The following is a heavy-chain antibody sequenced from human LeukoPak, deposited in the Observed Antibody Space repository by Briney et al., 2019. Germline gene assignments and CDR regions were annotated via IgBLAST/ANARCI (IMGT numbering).Heavy chain of an antibody. J-gene: IGHJ5*02. CDR2: MNPNSGNT. V-gene: IGHV1-8*03. Sequence: ASVKVSCKASGYTFTSYDINWVRQATGQGLEWMGWMNPNSGNTGYAQKFQDRVTINRNTSISTAYMELSSLRSEDTAVYYCARGVGGYCSSTSCYIGSPWFDPWGQGTLVTVSS. D-gene: IGHD2-2*02. CDR3: ARGVGGYCSSTSCYIGSPWFDP. CDR1: GYTFTSYD.